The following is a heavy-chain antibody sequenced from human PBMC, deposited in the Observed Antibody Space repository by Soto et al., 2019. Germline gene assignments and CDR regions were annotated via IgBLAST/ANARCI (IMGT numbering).Heavy chain of an antibody. Sequence: SVKVSCKASGFTFTSSSVQWVRQARGQRLECIGWIVVGSGNTNYAQKFQERVTITRDMSTSTAYMELSSLRSEDTAVYYCAAVDYDSSGYRPPYYYYGMDVWGQGTTVTVSS. V-gene: IGHV1-58*01. J-gene: IGHJ6*02. D-gene: IGHD3-22*01. CDR3: AAVDYDSSGYRPPYYYYGMDV. CDR1: GFTFTSSS. CDR2: IVVGSGNT.